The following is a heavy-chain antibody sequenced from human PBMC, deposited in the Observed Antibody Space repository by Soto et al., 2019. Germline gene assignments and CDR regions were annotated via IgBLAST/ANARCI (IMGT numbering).Heavy chain of an antibody. CDR1: GFTFSSYA. CDR3: ARRSGSYGAMPFQH. J-gene: IGHJ1*01. CDR2: ISYDGSNK. V-gene: IGHV3-30-3*01. Sequence: GGSLRLSCAASGFTFSSYAMHWVRQAPGKGLEWVAVISYDGSNKYYADSVKGRFTISRDNSKNTLYLQMNSLRAEDTAVYYCARRSGSYGAMPFQHWGRGTLVTVSS. D-gene: IGHD1-26*01.